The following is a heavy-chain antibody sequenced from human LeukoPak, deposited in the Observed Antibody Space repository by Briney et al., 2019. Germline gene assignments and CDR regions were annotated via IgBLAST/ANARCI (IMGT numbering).Heavy chain of an antibody. D-gene: IGHD6-19*01. V-gene: IGHV4-34*01. Sequence: PSETLSLTCAVYGGSFSGYYWSWIRQPPGKGLEWTGEINHSGSTNYNPSLKSRVTISINTSKNQFSLKLSSVTAADTAVYYCARAGGSGLIDYWGQGTLVTVSS. CDR3: ARAGGSGLIDY. CDR2: INHSGST. CDR1: GGSFSGYY. J-gene: IGHJ4*02.